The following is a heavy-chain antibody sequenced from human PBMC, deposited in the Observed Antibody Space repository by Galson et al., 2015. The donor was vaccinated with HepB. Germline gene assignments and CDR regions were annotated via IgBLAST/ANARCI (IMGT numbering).Heavy chain of an antibody. CDR1: GFTFNNYA. CDR2: ISGSSGST. D-gene: IGHD2-2*01. V-gene: IGHV3-23*01. CDR3: AKDRCASSNCSLVY. J-gene: IGHJ4*02. Sequence: SLRLSCATSGFTFNNYAMNWVRQAPGKGLEWVSGISGSSGSTFYADSVKGRFTISRDNSKNTVYLQMNSLRAEDTAVYYCAKDRCASSNCSLVYWGQGTLVTVSS.